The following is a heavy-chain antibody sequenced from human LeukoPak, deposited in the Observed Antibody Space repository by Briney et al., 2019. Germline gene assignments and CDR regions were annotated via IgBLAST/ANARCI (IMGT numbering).Heavy chain of an antibody. CDR3: ARDHHDSYCGGDCYSSGAFDI. V-gene: IGHV3-7*01. J-gene: IGHJ3*02. CDR1: GFTFSSYW. D-gene: IGHD2-21*02. Sequence: GGSLRLSCAASGFTFSSYWMSWVRQAPGKGLEWVANIKQDGSEKYYVDSVKGRFTISRDNAKNSLYLQMNSLRAEDTAVYYCARDHHDSYCGGDCYSSGAFDIWGQGTMVTVSS. CDR2: IKQDGSEK.